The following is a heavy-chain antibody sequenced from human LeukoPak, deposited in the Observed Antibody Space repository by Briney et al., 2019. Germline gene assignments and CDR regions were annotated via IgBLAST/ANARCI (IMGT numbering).Heavy chain of an antibody. CDR1: GFMFSTNQ. Sequence: GGSLRLSCAASGFMFSTNQMNWVRQAPGKGLEWVASISTSSNYRYYADSVQGRFTISRDNAEKSLYLQMDSLGAEDTAVYYCAREIEAFDLWGQGTMVTVSS. CDR2: ISTSSNYR. V-gene: IGHV3-21*01. CDR3: AREIEAFDL. J-gene: IGHJ3*01.